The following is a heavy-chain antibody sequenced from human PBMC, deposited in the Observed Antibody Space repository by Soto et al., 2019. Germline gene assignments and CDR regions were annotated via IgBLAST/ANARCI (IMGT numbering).Heavy chain of an antibody. CDR2: IYHSVST. CDR3: ARVLPQWLVPYYFDY. Sequence: QVQLQESGPGLVKPSGTLSLTCAVSGGSISSSNWWSWVRQPPGNGLEWIGEIYHSVSTNYNPSLKSRVTISVDKSKNQLSLKLSSVTAADTAVYYCARVLPQWLVPYYFDYWGQGTLVTVSS. V-gene: IGHV4-4*02. J-gene: IGHJ4*02. D-gene: IGHD6-19*01. CDR1: GGSISSSNW.